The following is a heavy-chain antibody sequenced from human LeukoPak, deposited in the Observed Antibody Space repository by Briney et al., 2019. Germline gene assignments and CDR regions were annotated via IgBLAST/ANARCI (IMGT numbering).Heavy chain of an antibody. CDR2: IYYSGST. V-gene: IGHV4-30-4*01. Sequence: SQTLSLTCTVSGGSISSGDYYWSWIRQPPGKGLEWIAYIYYSGSTYYNPSLESRVTISVDTSKNQFSLKLSSVTAADTAVYYCASSSGYRAFDIWGQGTMVTVSS. CDR3: ASSSGYRAFDI. J-gene: IGHJ3*02. D-gene: IGHD3-22*01. CDR1: GGSISSGDYY.